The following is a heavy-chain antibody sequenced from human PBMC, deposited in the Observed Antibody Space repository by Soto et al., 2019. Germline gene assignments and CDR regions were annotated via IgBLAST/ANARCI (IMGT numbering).Heavy chain of an antibody. D-gene: IGHD2-15*01. J-gene: IGHJ4*02. V-gene: IGHV3-33*01. CDR2: IWYDGSNK. CDR3: AREGGYCSGGSCYRLDD. Sequence: QVQLVESGGGVVQPGRSLRLSCAASGFTFSSYGMHWVRQAPGKGLEWVAVIWYDGSNKYYADSVKGRFTISRDNSKNTLYLQMNSLRAEDTAVYYCAREGGYCSGGSCYRLDDWGQGTLVTVSS. CDR1: GFTFSSYG.